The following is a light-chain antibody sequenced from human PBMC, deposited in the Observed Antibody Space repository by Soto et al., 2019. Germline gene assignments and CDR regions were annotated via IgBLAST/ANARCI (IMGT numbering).Light chain of an antibody. J-gene: IGKJ2*02. V-gene: IGKV3-15*01. CDR3: QKYNNWPPAYQAWT. Sequence: EIVMTQSPATLSVSPGERATLSCRASQSVSSNLAWYQQKPGQAPRLLIYGASTRATGIPARFSGSGSGTEFTLSISSLQSEDFAVYYCQKYNNWPPAYQAWTFGQGTKLEIK. CDR1: QSVSSN. CDR2: GAS.